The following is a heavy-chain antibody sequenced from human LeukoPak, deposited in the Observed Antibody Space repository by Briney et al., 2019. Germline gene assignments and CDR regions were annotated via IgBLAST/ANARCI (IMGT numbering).Heavy chain of an antibody. Sequence: SETLSLTCAVYGGSFSGYYWSWIRQPPGKGLEWIGEINHSGSTNYNPSLKSRVTISGDTSKKQFSLKLSSVTAADTAVYYCARGPQTYYDIMTGLSFWGQGTLVTVSS. CDR1: GGSFSGYY. CDR3: ARGPQTYYDIMTGLSF. J-gene: IGHJ4*02. D-gene: IGHD3-9*01. V-gene: IGHV4-34*01. CDR2: INHSGST.